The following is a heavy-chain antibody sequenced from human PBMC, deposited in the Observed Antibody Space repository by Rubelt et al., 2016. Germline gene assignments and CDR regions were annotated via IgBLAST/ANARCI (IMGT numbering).Heavy chain of an antibody. CDR1: GGTFSSYA. CDR3: AREATVTSPFDY. Sequence: QVQLVQSGAEVKKPGSSVKVSCKASGGTFSSYAISWVRQAPGQGLEWMGRIIPNLGIANYAQKLQGRVTITADKSTSTAYMELSSLRSEDTAVYYCAREATVTSPFDYWGQGTLVTVSS. V-gene: IGHV1-69*04. J-gene: IGHJ4*02. CDR2: IIPNLGIA. D-gene: IGHD4-17*01.